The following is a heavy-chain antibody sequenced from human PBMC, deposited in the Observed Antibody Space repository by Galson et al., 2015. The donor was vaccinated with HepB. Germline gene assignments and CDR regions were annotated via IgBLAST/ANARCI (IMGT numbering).Heavy chain of an antibody. J-gene: IGHJ4*02. V-gene: IGHV4-34*01. CDR3: ARGRRVIIPAEKIFDY. D-gene: IGHD3-3*01. Sequence: SETLSLTCAVYGGSFSGYYWSWIRQPPGKGLEWIGEINHSGSTNYNPSLKSRVTISVDTSKNQFSLKLSSVTAADTAVYYCARGRRVIIPAEKIFDYWGQGTLVTVSS. CDR1: GGSFSGYY. CDR2: INHSGST.